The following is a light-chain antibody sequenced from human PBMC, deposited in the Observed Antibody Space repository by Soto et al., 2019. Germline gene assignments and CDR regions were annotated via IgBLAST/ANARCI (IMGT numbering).Light chain of an antibody. V-gene: IGKV4-1*01. CDR1: QTLLDSSNNKAS. Sequence: DIVMTQSPDSLAVSLGERATINCKSSQTLLDSSNNKASLSWYQQKPGQPPKLLIYWTSTREFGVPDRFSGSGSGTDFTLTISSLQAEYGAVDFCQHYFSSPRTCGHGTKVEIK. J-gene: IGKJ1*01. CDR2: WTS. CDR3: QHYFSSPRT.